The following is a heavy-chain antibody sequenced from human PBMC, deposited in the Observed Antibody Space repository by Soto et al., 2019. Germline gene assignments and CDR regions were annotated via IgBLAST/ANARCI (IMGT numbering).Heavy chain of an antibody. CDR1: GGSISSSSYY. V-gene: IGHV4-39*01. CDR3: ARQRIAVAGTEGWFDP. J-gene: IGHJ5*02. D-gene: IGHD6-19*01. CDR2: IYYSGST. Sequence: QMKLQESYPRLVKPSETLSLTCTVSGGSISSSSYYWGWIRQPPGKGLEWIGSIYYSGSTYYNPSRRCLVTISEDTSKNQFSLKLSALTAADAAVYYCARQRIAVAGTEGWFDPGGQGTLVTVAS.